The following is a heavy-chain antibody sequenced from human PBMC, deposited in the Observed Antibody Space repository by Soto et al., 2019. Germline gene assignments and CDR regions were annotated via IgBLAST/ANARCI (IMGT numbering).Heavy chain of an antibody. D-gene: IGHD3-3*01. Sequence: EVQLVESGGGLVQPGGSLRLSCATSGFTFSSYWMHWVRQGPGKGLEWVARINGDGDNITSADSVQSRFTISRDNAINTLYLQMNSLRVEDTAVYYCARRQLRFFTAGYMDVWGKGTTVIVSS. J-gene: IGHJ6*03. CDR2: INGDGDNI. CDR3: ARRQLRFFTAGYMDV. V-gene: IGHV3-74*01. CDR1: GFTFSSYW.